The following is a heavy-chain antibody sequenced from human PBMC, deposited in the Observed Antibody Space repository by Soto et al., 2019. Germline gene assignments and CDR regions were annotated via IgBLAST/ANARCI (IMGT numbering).Heavy chain of an antibody. Sequence: QVQLQESGPGLVKPSETLSLTCTVSGGSITSYYWSWIRQPPGKGLEWIGHIYYSGSTNYNPSLNSRVTISVDTSKNQFSLRLSSVTAADTAVYYCAKVGSGWTGGIDYWGQGTLVTVSS. D-gene: IGHD6-19*01. J-gene: IGHJ4*02. V-gene: IGHV4-59*01. CDR1: GGSITSYY. CDR3: AKVGSGWTGGIDY. CDR2: IYYSGST.